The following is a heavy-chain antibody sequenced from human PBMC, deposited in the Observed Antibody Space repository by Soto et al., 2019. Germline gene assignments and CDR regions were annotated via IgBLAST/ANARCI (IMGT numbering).Heavy chain of an antibody. CDR2: MNPNSGNT. CDR1: GYTFTSYD. Sequence: ASVKVSCKASGYTFTSYDINWVRQATGQGLEWMGWMNPNSGNTGYAQKFQGRVTMTRNTSITTAYMELSSLRSEDTAVYYCASANYGDYGASWFDPWGQGTLVTVSS. V-gene: IGHV1-8*01. D-gene: IGHD4-17*01. J-gene: IGHJ5*02. CDR3: ASANYGDYGASWFDP.